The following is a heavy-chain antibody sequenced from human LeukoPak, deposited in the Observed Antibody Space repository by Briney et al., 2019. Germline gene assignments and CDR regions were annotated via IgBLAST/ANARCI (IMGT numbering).Heavy chain of an antibody. V-gene: IGHV3-30*04. Sequence: GGSLRLSCAASGFTFSSYAMHWVRQAPGKGLEWVAVISYDGSNKYYADSVKGRFTISRDNSKNTLYLQMNSLRAEDTAVYYCATNPPSTIFGVVTYYYYMDVWGKGTTVTVSS. J-gene: IGHJ6*03. CDR3: ATNPPSTIFGVVTYYYYMDV. D-gene: IGHD3-3*01. CDR2: ISYDGSNK. CDR1: GFTFSSYA.